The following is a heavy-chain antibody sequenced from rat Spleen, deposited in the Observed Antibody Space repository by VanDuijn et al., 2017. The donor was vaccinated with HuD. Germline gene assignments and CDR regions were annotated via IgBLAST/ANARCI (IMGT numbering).Heavy chain of an antibody. Sequence: EVQLVESGGGLVQPGRALKLSCAASGFTFSNYGMAWVRQAPTKGLEWVATISHDGSGTDYRDSVKGRFTISRDNAKSTPYLKMDSLRSEDTATYYCARRGYNNYFFDDWGRGVMVTVSA. CDR2: ISHDGSGT. D-gene: IGHD4-1*01. CDR1: GFTFSNYG. CDR3: ARRGYNNYFFDD. J-gene: IGHJ2*01. V-gene: IGHV5-29*01.